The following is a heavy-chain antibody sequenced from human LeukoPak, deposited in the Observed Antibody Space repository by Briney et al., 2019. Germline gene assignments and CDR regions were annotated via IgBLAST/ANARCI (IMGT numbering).Heavy chain of an antibody. CDR1: GFTVSSKY. Sequence: PGGSLRLSCAASGFTVSSKYMSWVRQAPGKGLEWVSVIYSSGSTYYADSVKGRFTISRDNSKNTLYLQTNSLRVEDTAVYYCARSYSYDSTGYWDYWGQGTLVTVSS. V-gene: IGHV3-66*01. CDR3: ARSYSYDSTGYWDY. J-gene: IGHJ4*02. D-gene: IGHD3-22*01. CDR2: IYSSGST.